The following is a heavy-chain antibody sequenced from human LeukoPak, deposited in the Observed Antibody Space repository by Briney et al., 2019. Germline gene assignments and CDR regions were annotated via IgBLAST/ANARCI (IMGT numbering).Heavy chain of an antibody. CDR2: IHYSGST. J-gene: IGHJ4*02. D-gene: IGHD3-22*01. CDR3: AMGGGWLPDY. Sequence: SETLSLTCTVSGGSISSHHWSWIRQPPGTGLEWIGYIHYSGSTNYNPSLKSRVTISVDTSKSQLSLNLNSVTAADTAVYYCAMGGGWLPDYWGQGTLVTVSS. CDR1: GGSISSHH. V-gene: IGHV4-59*11.